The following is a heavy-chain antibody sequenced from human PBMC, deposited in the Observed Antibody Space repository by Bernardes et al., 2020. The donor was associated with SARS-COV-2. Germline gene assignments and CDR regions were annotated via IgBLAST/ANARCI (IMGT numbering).Heavy chain of an antibody. Sequence: SETLSLTCAVSGGSINNNNYYWGWIRQPLGKGLEWIGSIYYSGNTYYSQTLKSRVTISIDTSKNYFSLKVTSVTAADAAVYYCARTYHAAGSGIDVFDIWGQGTVVTVSS. J-gene: IGHJ3*02. V-gene: IGHV4-39*02. CDR1: GGSINNNNYY. D-gene: IGHD2-15*01. CDR3: ARTYHAAGSGIDVFDI. CDR2: IYYSGNT.